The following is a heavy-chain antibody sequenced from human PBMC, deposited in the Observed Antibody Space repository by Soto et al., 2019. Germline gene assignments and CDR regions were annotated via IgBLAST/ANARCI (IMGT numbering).Heavy chain of an antibody. CDR2: IVVGSGNT. CDR1: GFTFTSSA. J-gene: IGHJ6*02. D-gene: IGHD3-3*01. CDR3: AADPTIYSITIFGLAPGYYGMEV. Sequence: SVKVSCKASGFTFTSSAVQWVRQARGQRLEWIGWIVVGSGNTSYAQKFQERVTITRDMSTSTAYMELSSLRSEDTAVYYCAADPTIYSITIFGLAPGYYGMEVWGQGPTVTVSS. V-gene: IGHV1-58*01.